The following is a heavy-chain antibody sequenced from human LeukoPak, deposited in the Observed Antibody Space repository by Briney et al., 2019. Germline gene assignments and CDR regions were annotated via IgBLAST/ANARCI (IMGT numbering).Heavy chain of an antibody. CDR1: GFTVSSNY. CDR3: ARHLCSAGICYSNDAFDI. CDR2: IYNSGHT. V-gene: IGHV4-59*08. Sequence: PGGSLRLSCAASGFTVSSNYMSWVRQAPGKGLEWIGYIYNSGHTNYNPSLESRVTMSVDTSKKQLSLRLSSVTAADTAVYYCARHLCSAGICYSNDAFDIWGQGTMVTVSS. J-gene: IGHJ3*02. D-gene: IGHD2-15*01.